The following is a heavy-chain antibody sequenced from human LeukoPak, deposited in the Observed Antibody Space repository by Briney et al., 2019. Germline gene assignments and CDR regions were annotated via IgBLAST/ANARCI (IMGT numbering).Heavy chain of an antibody. Sequence: PGGSLRLSCVASEFTFSTYSMNWVRQAPGKGPEWVSYVSTSSSTIYYADSVKGRFTISRDNAKNSLYLQMNSLRAEDTALYYCAKDLYSSSFGAFDIWGQGTMVTVSS. D-gene: IGHD6-13*01. J-gene: IGHJ3*02. CDR1: EFTFSTYS. CDR3: AKDLYSSSFGAFDI. V-gene: IGHV3-48*04. CDR2: VSTSSSTI.